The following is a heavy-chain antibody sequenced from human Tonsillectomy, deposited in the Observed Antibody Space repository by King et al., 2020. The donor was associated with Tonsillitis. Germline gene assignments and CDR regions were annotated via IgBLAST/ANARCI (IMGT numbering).Heavy chain of an antibody. J-gene: IGHJ3*01. V-gene: IGHV1-69*06. CDR2: IIPMFSSA. CDR3: ARDLPGSTILFVAFDV. Sequence: VQLVPSGAEVKKPGSSVKVSCKASGGTFNNYAFTWVRQAPGQGLEWMGGIIPMFSSANYAQEFQDRVTITADKSTSTAYMELRSLRSEDTAVYYCARDLPGSTILFVAFDVWGQGTMVTVSS. D-gene: IGHD3-3*01. CDR1: GGTFNNYA.